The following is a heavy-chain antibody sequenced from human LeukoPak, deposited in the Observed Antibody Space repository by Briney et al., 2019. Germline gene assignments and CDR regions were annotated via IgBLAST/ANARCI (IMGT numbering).Heavy chain of an antibody. CDR3: ARYGYYDSSGYYAFDY. CDR2: IYYSGST. V-gene: IGHV4-59*01. J-gene: IGHJ4*02. D-gene: IGHD3-22*01. Sequence: SETLSLTCTVSGSSISSYYWSWIRQPPGKGLEWIGYIYYSGSTNYNPSLKSRVTISVDTSKNQFSLKLSSVTAADTAVYYCARYGYYDSSGYYAFDYWGQGTLVTVSS. CDR1: GSSISSYY.